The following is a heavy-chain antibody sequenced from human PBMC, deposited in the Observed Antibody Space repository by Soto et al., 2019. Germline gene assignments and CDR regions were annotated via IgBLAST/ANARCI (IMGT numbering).Heavy chain of an antibody. CDR2: ISGSGGST. D-gene: IGHD3-3*01. CDR3: AKGGRFSNIGYDYFDY. CDR1: GFTFISYA. Sequence: GGSLRLSCAASGFTFISYAMSWGLQAPGKGLEWVSAISGSGGSTYYADSVKGRFTISRDNSKNTLYLQMNSLRAEDTAVYYCAKGGRFSNIGYDYFDYWGQGTLVTVSS. V-gene: IGHV3-23*01. J-gene: IGHJ4*01.